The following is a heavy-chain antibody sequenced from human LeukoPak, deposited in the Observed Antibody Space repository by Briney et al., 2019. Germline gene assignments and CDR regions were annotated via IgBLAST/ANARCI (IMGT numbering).Heavy chain of an antibody. Sequence: GGSLRLSCAASGFTFSSYDMSWVRQAPGKGLEWVSAISRRGDSTYYVDSVKGRFTISRDNSKNTLYLQMNSLRAEDTAVYYCALYCSGGRCYPIGGAFDIWGRGTMVTVSS. V-gene: IGHV3-23*01. CDR1: GFTFSSYD. J-gene: IGHJ3*02. CDR2: ISRRGDST. D-gene: IGHD2-15*01. CDR3: ALYCSGGRCYPIGGAFDI.